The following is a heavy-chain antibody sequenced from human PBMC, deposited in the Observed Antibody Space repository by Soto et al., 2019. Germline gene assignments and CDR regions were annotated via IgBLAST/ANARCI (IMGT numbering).Heavy chain of an antibody. Sequence: SETLSLTCAVYGGSFSGYYWSWIRQPPGKGLEWIGEINHSGSTNYNPSLKSRVTISVDTSKNQFSLKLSSVTAADTAVYYCARGDRSIQLWLPFDYWGQGTLVTVSS. D-gene: IGHD5-18*01. CDR3: ARGDRSIQLWLPFDY. V-gene: IGHV4-34*01. J-gene: IGHJ4*02. CDR2: INHSGST. CDR1: GGSFSGYY.